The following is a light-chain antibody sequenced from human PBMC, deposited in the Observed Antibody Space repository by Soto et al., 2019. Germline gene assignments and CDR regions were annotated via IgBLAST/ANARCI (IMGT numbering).Light chain of an antibody. V-gene: IGLV2-23*01. CDR1: SSDVGSYGP. Sequence: QSALTQPASVSGSPGQSITISCTGTSSDVGSYGPVSWYQQHPGKAPKLMIYEGSKRPSWVSNRFSGSKSGNTASLPMSGLQAEHEDDYYCCTYASSTTLVFGGGTQVTVL. CDR3: CTYASSTTLV. J-gene: IGLJ2*01. CDR2: EGS.